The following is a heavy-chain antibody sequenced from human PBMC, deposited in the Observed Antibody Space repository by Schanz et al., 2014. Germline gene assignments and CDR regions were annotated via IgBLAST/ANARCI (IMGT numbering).Heavy chain of an antibody. CDR3: ARGYGDSPTDF. Sequence: QVHLVQSGAEVRKPGASVKVSCKASGGTFSTYTTSWVRQAPGQGLEWMGRIIPILGIANYAQKFQGRVTITADRSTSTAYMELSSLRSEDTAVYYCARGYGDSPTDFWGQGTLVTVSS. CDR2: IIPILGIA. CDR1: GGTFSTYT. J-gene: IGHJ4*02. V-gene: IGHV1-69*04. D-gene: IGHD4-17*01.